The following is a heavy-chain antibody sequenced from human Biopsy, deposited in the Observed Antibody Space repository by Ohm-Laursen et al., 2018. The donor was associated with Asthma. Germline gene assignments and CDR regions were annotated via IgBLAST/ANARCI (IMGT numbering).Heavy chain of an antibody. CDR3: AKESGSNYAFDI. CDR2: VSYDGGVA. D-gene: IGHD1-1*01. J-gene: IGHJ3*02. CDR1: GFVFRSHA. V-gene: IGHV3-30*18. Sequence: SLRLSCTASGFVFRSHAMHGVRQAPGKGLEWVAVVSYDGGVAHYADSVKGRFTISRDNSKNTLYLQMNSLRAEDTAVYYCAKESGSNYAFDIWGQGTMVTVSS.